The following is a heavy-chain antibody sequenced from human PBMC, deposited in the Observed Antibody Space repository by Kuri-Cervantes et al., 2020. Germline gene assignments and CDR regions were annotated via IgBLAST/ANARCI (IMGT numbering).Heavy chain of an antibody. D-gene: IGHD3-22*01. CDR2: IYYSGST. CDR1: GGSISSYY. J-gene: IGHJ4*02. V-gene: IGHV4-59*08. CDR3: ARGYYYSDY. Sequence: ESLKISCTVSGGSISSYYWSWIRQPPGKGLEWIGYIYYSGSTNYNPSLKSRVTISVDTSKNQFSLKLSSVTAADTAVYYCARGYYYSDYWGQGTLVTVSS.